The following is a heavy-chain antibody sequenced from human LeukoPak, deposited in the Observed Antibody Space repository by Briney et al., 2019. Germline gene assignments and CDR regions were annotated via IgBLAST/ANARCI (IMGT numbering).Heavy chain of an antibody. J-gene: IGHJ3*02. CDR1: GVSISSSS. D-gene: IGHD3-3*01. CDR2: IYTSGST. Sequence: SETLSLTCIVSGVSISSSSWNWIRQTAGKGLEWIGRIYTSGSTVYNPSLKSRVTMAVDMSKKQFSLKLTSVTAADTAMYYCARDLSGWDGFDIWGQGTVVTVSS. CDR3: ARDLSGWDGFDI. V-gene: IGHV4-4*07.